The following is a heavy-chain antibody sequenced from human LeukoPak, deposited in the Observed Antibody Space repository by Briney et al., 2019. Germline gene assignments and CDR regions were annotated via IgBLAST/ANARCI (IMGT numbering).Heavy chain of an antibody. V-gene: IGHV3-30*18. D-gene: IGHD4-17*01. Sequence: GGSLRLSCAASGFTFSSYGMHWVRQAPGKGLEWVAVISYDGSNKYYADSVKGRFTISRDNSKNTLYLQMNSLRAEDTAVYYCAKDQRTTVTTPDFDYWGQGTLVTVSS. CDR2: ISYDGSNK. CDR3: AKDQRTTVTTPDFDY. J-gene: IGHJ4*02. CDR1: GFTFSSYG.